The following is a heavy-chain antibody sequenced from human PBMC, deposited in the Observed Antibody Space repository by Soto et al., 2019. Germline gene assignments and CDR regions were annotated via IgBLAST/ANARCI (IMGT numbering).Heavy chain of an antibody. J-gene: IGHJ4*02. CDR1: GGSIYRSGYY. CDR3: GKVLVGATGHTDSDS. Sequence: SETLSLTCTVSGGSIYRSGYYWGWIRQPPGRGLEWSGNIDYNGVTYSNPSLKSRVTISRDTSKNQFSLKLTSVTAADTALYYCGKVLVGATGHTDSDSWGPGTLVTVSS. V-gene: IGHV4-39*01. D-gene: IGHD2-15*01. CDR2: IDYNGVT.